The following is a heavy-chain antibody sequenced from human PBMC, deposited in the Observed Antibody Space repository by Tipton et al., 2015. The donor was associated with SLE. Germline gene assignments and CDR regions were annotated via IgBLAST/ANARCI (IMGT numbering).Heavy chain of an antibody. V-gene: IGHV4-31*03. CDR2: ISYDGRT. CDR1: GGSVTTSGYF. CDR3: ARGQNCGLDGVFDI. D-gene: IGHD5-24*01. Sequence: TLSLTCTVSGGSVTTSGYFWSWVRQHRGKGLEWIGCISYDGRTKYNPSLKSRLIISLDTSKNQFSLRLSSVTAADTAVYFCARGQNCGLDGVFDIWRQGTMVSVSS. J-gene: IGHJ3*02.